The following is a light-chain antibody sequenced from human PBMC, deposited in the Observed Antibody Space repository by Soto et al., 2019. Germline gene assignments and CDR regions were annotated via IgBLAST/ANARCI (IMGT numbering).Light chain of an antibody. CDR2: DAS. CDR3: QQYGNSPQT. J-gene: IGKJ1*01. CDR1: QSVSSSS. V-gene: IGKV3-20*01. Sequence: ETVVTQSPGTLSLSPGERATLSCGAGQSVSSSSLAWYQQKPGQAPRLLIYDASSRATGIPDRFSGSGSGTDFTLTISRLEPEDFAVYYCQQYGNSPQTFGQGTKVDIK.